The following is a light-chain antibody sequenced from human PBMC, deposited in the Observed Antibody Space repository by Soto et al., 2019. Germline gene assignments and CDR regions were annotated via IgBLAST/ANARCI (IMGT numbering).Light chain of an antibody. Sequence: EIVMTQSPATLSVSPGERATLSCRASQSVSNNLAWYQQKPGQAPRLLIYGASTRATGIPARYSGSGSGTDFTLTISSLQSEDFAIYYCQQYNDWPPGTFGQGTRLEIK. CDR2: GAS. CDR1: QSVSNN. CDR3: QQYNDWPPGT. J-gene: IGKJ5*01. V-gene: IGKV3-15*01.